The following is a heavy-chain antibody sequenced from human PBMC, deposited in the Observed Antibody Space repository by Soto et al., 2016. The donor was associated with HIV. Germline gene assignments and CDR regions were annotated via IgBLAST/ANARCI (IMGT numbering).Heavy chain of an antibody. CDR1: GDSINSYY. Sequence: QVQLQESGPGLVKPSETLSLTCTVSGDSINSYYWSWIRQPAGKGLEWIGPIYTSGSTNYSPSLKSRLTISVDKSKNQFSLKLRSVTAADTAVYYCARHGANRGYDQHFDYWGQGILVIVSS. D-gene: IGHD5-12*01. CDR3: ARHGANRGYDQHFDY. CDR2: IYTSGST. V-gene: IGHV4-4*07. J-gene: IGHJ4*02.